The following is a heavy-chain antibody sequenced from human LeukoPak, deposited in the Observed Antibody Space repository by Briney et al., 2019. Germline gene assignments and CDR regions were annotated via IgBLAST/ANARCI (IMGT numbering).Heavy chain of an antibody. D-gene: IGHD4/OR15-4a*01. CDR1: GYTFNSYN. CDR3: ARDGGYRAIDY. J-gene: IGHJ4*02. CDR2: ISSSSSYI. V-gene: IGHV3-21*01. Sequence: PGGSLRLSCADSGYTFNSYNMNWVRQAPGKGLERVSSISSSSSYIYYAYSVKVRFTISRDNAKNSLYLQMNSLRAEDTAVYYCARDGGYRAIDYWGQGTLVTVSS.